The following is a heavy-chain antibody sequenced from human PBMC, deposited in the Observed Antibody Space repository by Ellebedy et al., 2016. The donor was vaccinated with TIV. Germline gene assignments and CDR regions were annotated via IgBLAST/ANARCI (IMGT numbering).Heavy chain of an antibody. CDR3: VGSGSSVDY. CDR1: GGSISSGGYY. CDR2: IYYSGST. V-gene: IGHV4-31*03. D-gene: IGHD3-10*01. Sequence: SETLSLXXTVSGGSISSGGYYWSWIRQHPGKGLEWIGYIYYSGSTYYNPSLKSRVTISVDTSKNQFSLKLSSVTAADTAVYYCVGSGSSVDYWGQGTTVTVSS. J-gene: IGHJ4*03.